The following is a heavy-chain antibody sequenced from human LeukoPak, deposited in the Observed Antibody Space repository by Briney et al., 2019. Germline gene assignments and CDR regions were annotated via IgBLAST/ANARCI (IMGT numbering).Heavy chain of an antibody. CDR1: AFNFTAYW. Sequence: GGSLRLSCGSTAFNFTAYWMHWVRQGPRQGLLWVARINSDGTTTNYADSVKGRFTISRDNAKNTLFLQMNSLRAEDTAVYFCAVSNGGYGPWGQGALVTVSS. D-gene: IGHD5-12*01. CDR3: AVSNGGYGP. V-gene: IGHV3-74*01. CDR2: INSDGTTT. J-gene: IGHJ5*02.